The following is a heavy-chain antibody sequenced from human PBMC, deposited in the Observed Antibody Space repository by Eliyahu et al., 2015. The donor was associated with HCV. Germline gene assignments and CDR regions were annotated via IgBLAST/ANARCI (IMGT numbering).Heavy chain of an antibody. Sequence: QLQLQESGPGLVKPSETLSLTCTVAGGSLSNYXWXWIRQPAGKGLEWIGRIYPSGSTNYDPSLRSRVTMSVDTSKNQFSLKLTSVTAADTAVYYCARGSLRVDYWGRGTLVTVPS. D-gene: IGHD3-10*01. V-gene: IGHV4-4*07. CDR3: ARGSLRVDY. J-gene: IGHJ4*02. CDR1: GGSLSNYX. CDR2: IYPSGST.